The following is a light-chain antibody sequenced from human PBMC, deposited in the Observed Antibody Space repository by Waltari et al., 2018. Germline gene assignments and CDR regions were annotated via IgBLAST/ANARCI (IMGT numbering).Light chain of an antibody. J-gene: IGLJ2*01. CDR2: GNN. V-gene: IGLV1-40*01. CDR1: SSNIGAGYD. Sequence: QSVLAQPPSVSGAPGQRVTISCTGSSSNIGAGYDVHWYQQLPGTAPKLLIYGNNNRPSGVPDRFSGSKSGTSASLAITGLQAGDEASYYCQSYDTNLVVFGGGTKLTVL. CDR3: QSYDTNLVV.